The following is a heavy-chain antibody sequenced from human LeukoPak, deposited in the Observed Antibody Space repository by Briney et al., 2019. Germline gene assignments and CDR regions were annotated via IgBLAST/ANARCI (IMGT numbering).Heavy chain of an antibody. J-gene: IGHJ6*03. V-gene: IGHV4-38-2*01. CDR3: AGQTDSGSYGGSYYYYMDV. CDR1: GYSISSGYY. CDR2: IYHSGST. Sequence: PSETLSLTCAVSGYSISSGYYWGWIRPPPGKGLEWIGSIYHSGSTYYNPSLKSRVTISVDTSENQFSLKLSSVTAADTAVYYCAGQTDSGSYGGSYYYYMDVWGKGTTVTVSS. D-gene: IGHD1-26*01.